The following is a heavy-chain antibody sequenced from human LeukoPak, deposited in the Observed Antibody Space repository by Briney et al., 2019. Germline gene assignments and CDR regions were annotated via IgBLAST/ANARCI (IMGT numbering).Heavy chain of an antibody. CDR2: INPNSGTT. Sequence: ASVKVSCKASGYTFTTYYMHWVRQAPGQGLEWMGIINPNSGTTSYAQKFQGRVAMTRDTSTSTVYMELSSLRSEDTAVYYCARRQDYGDYVDYWGQGTLVTVSS. V-gene: IGHV1-46*01. J-gene: IGHJ4*02. D-gene: IGHD4-17*01. CDR3: ARRQDYGDYVDY. CDR1: GYTFTTYY.